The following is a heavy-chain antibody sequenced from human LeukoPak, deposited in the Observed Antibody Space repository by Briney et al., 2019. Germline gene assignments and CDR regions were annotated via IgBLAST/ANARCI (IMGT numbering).Heavy chain of an antibody. J-gene: IGHJ4*02. CDR3: ATVGPIAAAGSGFDY. CDR1: GGSISSYY. Sequence: PSETLSLTCTVSGGSISSYYWSWIRQPPGKGLEWIGYIYYSGSTNYNPSLKSRVTISVDTSKNQFSLKLSSVTAADTAVYYCATVGPIAAAGSGFDYWGQGTLVTVSS. V-gene: IGHV4-59*01. D-gene: IGHD6-13*01. CDR2: IYYSGST.